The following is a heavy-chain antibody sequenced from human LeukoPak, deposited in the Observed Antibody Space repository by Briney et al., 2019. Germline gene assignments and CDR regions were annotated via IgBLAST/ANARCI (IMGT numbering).Heavy chain of an antibody. CDR2: IMPIFGTA. Sequence: SVKASCKASGGTFRCYAISWVRQAPGQGLEWMGGIMPIFGTANYAQKFQGRVTITTDESTSTAYMELSSLRSEDTAVYYCARAGTRYYYDSSGYPALDYFDYWGQGTLVTVSS. D-gene: IGHD3-22*01. J-gene: IGHJ4*02. CDR3: ARAGTRYYYDSSGYPALDYFDY. CDR1: GGTFRCYA. V-gene: IGHV1-69*05.